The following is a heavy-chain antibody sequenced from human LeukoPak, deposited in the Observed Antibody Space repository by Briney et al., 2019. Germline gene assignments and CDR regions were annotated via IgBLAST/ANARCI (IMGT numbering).Heavy chain of an antibody. V-gene: IGHV5-51*01. J-gene: IGHJ4*02. CDR2: IYPGDSDT. D-gene: IGHD3-22*01. Sequence: GESLKISCKGSGYSFTSYWIGWVRQMPGKGLEWMGMIYPGDSDTRYSPSFQGQVTISADKSISTAYLQWSSLNASDTAMYYCASRYDSSGDYYFDYWGQGTLVTVSS. CDR3: ASRYDSSGDYYFDY. CDR1: GYSFTSYW.